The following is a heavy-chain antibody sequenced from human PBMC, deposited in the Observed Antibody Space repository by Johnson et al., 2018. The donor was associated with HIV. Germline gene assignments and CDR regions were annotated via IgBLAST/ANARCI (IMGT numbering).Heavy chain of an antibody. V-gene: IGHV3-30*02. Sequence: QVQLVESGGGVVQPGGSLRLSCAASGFTFSSYGMHWVRQAPGKGLEWVAFIRYDGSNKYYADSVKGRFTISRDNSKKSLYLQMNSLRADDTAVYYCARDRDSIAGAPYAFDFWGQGTMVTVSS. CDR1: GFTFSSYG. D-gene: IGHD1-26*01. CDR3: ARDRDSIAGAPYAFDF. CDR2: IRYDGSNK. J-gene: IGHJ3*01.